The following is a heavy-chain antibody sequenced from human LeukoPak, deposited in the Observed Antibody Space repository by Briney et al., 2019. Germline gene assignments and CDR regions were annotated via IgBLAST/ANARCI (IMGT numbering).Heavy chain of an antibody. CDR2: ISAYNGNT. CDR3: ARDFQGSFDP. Sequence: ASVKVSCKASGGTFSSYAISWVRQAPRQGLEWMGWISAYNGNTNYAQKLQGRVTMTTDTSTSTAYMELRSLRSDDTAVYYCARDFQGSFDPWGQGTLVTVSS. V-gene: IGHV1-18*01. J-gene: IGHJ5*02. D-gene: IGHD3-10*01. CDR1: GGTFSSYA.